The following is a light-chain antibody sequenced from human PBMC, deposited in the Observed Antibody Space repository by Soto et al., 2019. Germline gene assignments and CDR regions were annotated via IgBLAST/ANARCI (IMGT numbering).Light chain of an antibody. V-gene: IGKV1-39*01. Sequence: DIQMTQSPSSLSASVGDRATITCRASQSISSYLNWYQQNPGKAPKLLIYAASSLQSGVPSRFSGSGSGTDFTLTISSLQPEDFATYYCQQSYSTLYTFGQGTKLEIK. CDR3: QQSYSTLYT. J-gene: IGKJ2*01. CDR1: QSISSY. CDR2: AAS.